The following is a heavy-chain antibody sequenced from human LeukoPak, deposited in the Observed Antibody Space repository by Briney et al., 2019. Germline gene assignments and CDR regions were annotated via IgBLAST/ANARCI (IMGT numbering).Heavy chain of an antibody. D-gene: IGHD3-22*01. CDR2: IYTSGST. CDR1: GVSISSGSYY. Sequence: SETLSLTCNVSGVSISSGSYYWSWIRQPAGKGLEWIGRIYTSGSTNYNPSLKSRVTISVDTSKNQFSLKLSFVTAADTAVYYCARAQDPFYYDSSGYYYFDYWGQGTLVTVSS. CDR3: ARAQDPFYYDSSGYYYFDY. V-gene: IGHV4-61*02. J-gene: IGHJ4*02.